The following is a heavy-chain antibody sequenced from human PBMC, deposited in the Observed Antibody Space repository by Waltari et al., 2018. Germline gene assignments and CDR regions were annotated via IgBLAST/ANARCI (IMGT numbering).Heavy chain of an antibody. CDR2: IYHSGST. Sequence: QVQLQESGPGLVKPSETLSLTCAVSGYSISSGYYWGWIRQPPGKGLEWIGSIYHSGSTSYNPSLKSRVTISVDTSKNQFSLKLSSVTAADTAVYYCARLLYYDILTGYYNWFDPWGQGTLVTVSS. D-gene: IGHD3-9*01. V-gene: IGHV4-38-2*01. CDR3: ARLLYYDILTGYYNWFDP. J-gene: IGHJ5*02. CDR1: GYSISSGYY.